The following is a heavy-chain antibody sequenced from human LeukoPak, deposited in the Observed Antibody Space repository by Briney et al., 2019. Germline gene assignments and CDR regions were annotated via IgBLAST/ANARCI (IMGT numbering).Heavy chain of an antibody. Sequence: PSETLSLTCTVSGGSIGNDGYYWNWLRQHPGRGLEWIAFIYYSGAASYNPSLKSRVTISVDTFTNQFSLKLPSVTAADTAVYFCARGRYYGFSGDSWGQGTLVTVSS. V-gene: IGHV4-31*03. CDR2: IYYSGAA. CDR1: GGSIGNDGYY. CDR3: ARGRYYGFSGDS. J-gene: IGHJ4*02. D-gene: IGHD3-10*01.